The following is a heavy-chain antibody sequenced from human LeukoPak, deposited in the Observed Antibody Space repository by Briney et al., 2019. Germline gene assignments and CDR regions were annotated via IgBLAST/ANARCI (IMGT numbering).Heavy chain of an antibody. D-gene: IGHD6-6*01. CDR1: GYTFTSYY. J-gene: IGHJ6*02. CDR3: ATSIADYYYVMDV. Sequence: GASVKVSCKASGYTFTSYYMHWVRQAPGQGLEWMGWINPNSGGTNYAQKCQGRVTMTRDTSISTAYMELSRLRSDDTAVYYCATSIADYYYVMDVWGQGTTVSVSS. CDR2: INPNSGGT. V-gene: IGHV1-2*02.